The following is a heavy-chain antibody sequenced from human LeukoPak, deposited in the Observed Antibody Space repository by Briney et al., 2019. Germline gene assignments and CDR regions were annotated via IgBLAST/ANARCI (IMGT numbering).Heavy chain of an antibody. CDR1: GFTFSSYG. Sequence: PGGSLRLSCAASGFTFSSYGMHWVRQAPGKGLEWVAVIWYDGSNKNYADSVKGRFTISRDNSKNTLYLQMNSLRAEDTAVYYCARDRGGIAAAGTPDHWGQGTLVTVSS. D-gene: IGHD6-13*01. J-gene: IGHJ4*02. V-gene: IGHV3-33*01. CDR2: IWYDGSNK. CDR3: ARDRGGIAAAGTPDH.